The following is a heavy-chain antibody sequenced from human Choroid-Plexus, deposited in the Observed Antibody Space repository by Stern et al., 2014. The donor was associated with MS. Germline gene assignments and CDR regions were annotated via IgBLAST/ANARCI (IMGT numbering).Heavy chain of an antibody. CDR2: IYWGDDK. J-gene: IGHJ5*02. CDR3: ARRRSAITGAPPPNYFDP. CDR1: GISLTNPGVG. V-gene: IGHV2-5*02. D-gene: IGHD1-20*01. Sequence: QVTLRESGPTLVKPTQTLTLTCTVSGISLTNPGVGGGWNRQAPGKAWEGRGLIYWGDDKRDRPSLKSGLTITKDPSTNAAVLTLTNIDPVDTATYYCARRRSAITGAPPPNYFDPWGQGTLVAVSS.